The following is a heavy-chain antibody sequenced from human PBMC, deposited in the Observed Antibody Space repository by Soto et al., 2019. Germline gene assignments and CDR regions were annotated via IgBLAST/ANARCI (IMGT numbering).Heavy chain of an antibody. J-gene: IGHJ5*02. CDR2: IIPIFGTA. D-gene: IGHD1-26*01. CDR3: ARGGGPLNWFDP. Sequence: AASVKVSCKASGGTFSSYAGSWVRQAPGQWLEWMGGIIPIFGTANYAQKFQGRVTITADESTSTAYMELSSLRYEDTAVYYCARGGGPLNWFDPWGQGILVTVSS. CDR1: GGTFSSYA. V-gene: IGHV1-69*13.